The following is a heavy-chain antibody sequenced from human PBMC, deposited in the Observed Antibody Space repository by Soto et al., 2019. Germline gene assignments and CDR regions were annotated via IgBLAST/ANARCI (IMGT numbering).Heavy chain of an antibody. V-gene: IGHV1-2*02. D-gene: IGHD3-16*01. CDR1: GYTFSDYY. CDR2: INPNVGGT. Sequence: QVQLVQSGAEVKKPGASVYVSCKASGYTFSDYYVHWVRQAPGQGLEWMGWINPNVGGTNYARKFQGRVTMTRDTSISTAYMKLTRLSPDDTAIYYCARGGREVPRIPYDTWGQGTRVTVSS. J-gene: IGHJ5*02. CDR3: ARGGREVPRIPYDT.